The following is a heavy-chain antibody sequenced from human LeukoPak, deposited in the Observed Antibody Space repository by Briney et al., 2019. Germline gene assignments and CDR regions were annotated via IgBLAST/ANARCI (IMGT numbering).Heavy chain of an antibody. CDR1: GFTFSSYD. J-gene: IGHJ4*02. Sequence: GGSLRLSCAASGFTFSSYDMHWVRQAPGKGLEWVAVISYDGSNKYYADSVKGRFTISRDNSKNTLYLQMNSLRAEDTAVYYCAKDWRTTVTTGVDYWGQGTLVTVSS. CDR2: ISYDGSNK. D-gene: IGHD4-17*01. V-gene: IGHV3-30*18. CDR3: AKDWRTTVTTGVDY.